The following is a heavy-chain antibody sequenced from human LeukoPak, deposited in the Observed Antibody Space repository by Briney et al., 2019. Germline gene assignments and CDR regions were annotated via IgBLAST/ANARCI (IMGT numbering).Heavy chain of an antibody. V-gene: IGHV3-23*01. J-gene: IGHJ4*02. D-gene: IGHD6-19*01. CDR3: ARWLGYYFDY. Sequence: GGSLRLSCAASGFTFSSYAMSWVRQGPGKGLEWVSTISGSGGSTYYADSVKGRFTISRDNSKNTLYLQMDSLRAEDTAVYYCARWLGYYFDYWGQGTLVTVSS. CDR2: ISGSGGST. CDR1: GFTFSSYA.